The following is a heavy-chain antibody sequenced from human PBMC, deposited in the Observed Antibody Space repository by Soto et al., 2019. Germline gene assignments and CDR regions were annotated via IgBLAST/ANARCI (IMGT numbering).Heavy chain of an antibody. V-gene: IGHV4-34*01. CDR3: ARGGGHCSGGGCYPHYYYAKDV. CDR2: INHSGST. Sequence: SETLSLTCAVYGGSLSGYYWSWIRQPPGKGLEWIGEINHSGSTNYNPSLKSRVTISVDTSKNQFSLKLNSVTPEDTAVYYCARGGGHCSGGGCYPHYYYAKDVWGQETKVT. D-gene: IGHD2-15*01. CDR1: GGSLSGYY. J-gene: IGHJ6*02.